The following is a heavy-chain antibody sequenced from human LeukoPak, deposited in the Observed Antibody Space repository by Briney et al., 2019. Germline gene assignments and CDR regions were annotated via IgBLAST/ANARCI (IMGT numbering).Heavy chain of an antibody. Sequence: GESLKISCKGSGYSFTSYWIGWVRQMPGKGLEWMGIIYPGDSDTRYSPSFQGQVTISANKSISTAYLQWSSLKASDTAMYYCARSWGDYDSSGYYPYWGQGTLVTVSS. D-gene: IGHD3-22*01. V-gene: IGHV5-51*01. CDR2: IYPGDSDT. CDR3: ARSWGDYDSSGYYPY. J-gene: IGHJ4*02. CDR1: GYSFTSYW.